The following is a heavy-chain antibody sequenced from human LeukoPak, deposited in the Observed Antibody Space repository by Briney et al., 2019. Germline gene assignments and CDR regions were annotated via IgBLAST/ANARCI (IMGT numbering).Heavy chain of an antibody. CDR1: GFTFSSYA. CDR2: ISGSGGST. J-gene: IGHJ4*02. D-gene: IGHD3-22*01. Sequence: GGSLRLSSAASGFTFSSYAMSWVRQAPGKGLEWVSAISGSGGSTYYADSVKGRFTISRDNSKNTLYLQMNSLRAEDTAVYYCAKRAHFYDSSGYYQYYFDYWGQGTLVTVSS. CDR3: AKRAHFYDSSGYYQYYFDY. V-gene: IGHV3-23*01.